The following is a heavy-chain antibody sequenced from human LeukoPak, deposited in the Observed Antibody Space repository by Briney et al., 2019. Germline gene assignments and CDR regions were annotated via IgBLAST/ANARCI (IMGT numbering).Heavy chain of an antibody. Sequence: SETLSLTCTVSGGSISSYYWSWIRQPPGKGLEYIGYIYYSGNTNFNPSLKSRVTMSVDTSKNQFSLKLSSATAADTAVYHCARELGGTFDYWGQGTLVTVSS. CDR3: ARELGGTFDY. D-gene: IGHD1-26*01. J-gene: IGHJ4*02. CDR2: IYYSGNT. CDR1: GGSISSYY. V-gene: IGHV4-59*01.